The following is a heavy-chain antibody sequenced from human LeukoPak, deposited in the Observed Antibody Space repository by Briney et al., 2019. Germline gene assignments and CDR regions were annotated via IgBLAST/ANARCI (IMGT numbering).Heavy chain of an antibody. Sequence: GGSLRLSCAASGFTFRSYWMHWVRQAPGKGLVWVSHINSDGSTTSYADSAKGRFAISRDNAKNTLNLQINSLGAEDTAVYYCARERAGVAATNNWFDPWGQGTLVTVSS. CDR2: INSDGSTT. J-gene: IGHJ5*02. CDR3: ARERAGVAATNNWFDP. V-gene: IGHV3-74*01. D-gene: IGHD2-15*01. CDR1: GFTFRSYW.